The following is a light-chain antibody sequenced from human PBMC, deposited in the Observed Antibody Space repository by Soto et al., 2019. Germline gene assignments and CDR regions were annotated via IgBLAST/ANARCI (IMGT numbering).Light chain of an antibody. J-gene: IGLJ3*02. CDR2: GNS. CDR1: SSNIGAGYD. V-gene: IGLV1-40*01. CDR3: QSYDSSLSGVV. Sequence: QSVLTQPPSVSGAPGQRVTISCTGGSSNIGAGYDVHWYQQLPGAAPKLLIFGNSNRRPGVPDRFSGSKSGTSASLAITGLLAEDEADYYCQSYDSSLSGVVFGGGTNLTVL.